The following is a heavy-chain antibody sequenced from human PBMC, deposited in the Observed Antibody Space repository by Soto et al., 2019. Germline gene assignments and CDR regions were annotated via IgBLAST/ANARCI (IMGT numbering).Heavy chain of an antibody. CDR2: IIPIFGTA. CDR1: GGTFSSYA. Sequence: QVQLVQSGAEVKKPGSSVKVSCKASGGTFSSYAISWVRQAPGQGLEWMGGIIPIFGTANYAQKFQGRVRSTAGESTSTAYMELSSLRSEDTAVYYCARSVVVPAAMKFRFDPWGQGTLVTVSS. V-gene: IGHV1-69*01. J-gene: IGHJ5*02. D-gene: IGHD2-2*01. CDR3: ARSVVVPAAMKFRFDP.